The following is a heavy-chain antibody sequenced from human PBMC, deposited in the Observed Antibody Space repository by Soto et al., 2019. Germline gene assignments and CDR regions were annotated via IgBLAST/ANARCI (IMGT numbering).Heavy chain of an antibody. J-gene: IGHJ4*02. D-gene: IGHD1-7*01. Sequence: QVQLQESGPGLVKPSQTLSLTCTVSGGSISSGHYYWSWIRQPPGKGLEWIGFISYSGSTYYSASLKSRVTISVDTSKNQFSLNLSFVTAADTAVYYCATMGTPATGLFYFDNWGQGTLVTVSS. V-gene: IGHV4-30-4*01. CDR1: GGSISSGHYY. CDR3: ATMGTPATGLFYFDN. CDR2: ISYSGST.